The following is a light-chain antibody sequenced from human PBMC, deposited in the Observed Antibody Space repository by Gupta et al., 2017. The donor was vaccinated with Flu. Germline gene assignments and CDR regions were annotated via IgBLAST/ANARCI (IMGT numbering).Light chain of an antibody. V-gene: IGLV2-23*02. CDR1: SSGVGNYNR. J-gene: IGLJ3*02. CDR3: CSFGDSRSFWV. CDR2: EVT. Sequence: QPALTQPASVSGSHVPSISISCTGTSSGVGNYNRASWYPQHPGKAPNLILYEVTKRPSGVSDRFSGSKSGNTASLTSSVLQAEYEAEYYCCSFGDSRSFWVFGGGTKLTVL.